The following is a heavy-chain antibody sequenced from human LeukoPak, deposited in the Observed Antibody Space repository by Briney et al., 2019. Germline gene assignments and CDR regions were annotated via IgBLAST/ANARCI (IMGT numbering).Heavy chain of an antibody. V-gene: IGHV3-7*01. CDR3: ARGTPYCGGDCASSNDY. CDR1: GFTFSSYW. Sequence: PGGSLRLSCAASGFTFSSYWMSWVRQAPGNGLEWVANIKQDGSEKYYVDSVKGRFTISRDNVKNSLYVQMNSLRVEDTAVYYCARGTPYCGGDCASSNDYWGQGTLVTVSS. D-gene: IGHD2-21*02. CDR2: IKQDGSEK. J-gene: IGHJ4*02.